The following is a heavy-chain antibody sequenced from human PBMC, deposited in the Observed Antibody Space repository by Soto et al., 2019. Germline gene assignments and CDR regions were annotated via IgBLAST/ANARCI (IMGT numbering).Heavy chain of an antibody. V-gene: IGHV3-23*01. CDR2: ISGSGGST. CDR3: AKDLVLRYFDWLPQYFDY. D-gene: IGHD3-9*01. Sequence: EVQLLESGGGLVQPGGSLRLSCAASGFTFSSYAMSWVRQAPGKGLEWVSAISGSGGSTYYADSVKGRFTISRDNSKNTLYLQMNSLRAEDTAVSYCAKDLVLRYFDWLPQYFDYWGQGTLVTVSS. CDR1: GFTFSSYA. J-gene: IGHJ4*02.